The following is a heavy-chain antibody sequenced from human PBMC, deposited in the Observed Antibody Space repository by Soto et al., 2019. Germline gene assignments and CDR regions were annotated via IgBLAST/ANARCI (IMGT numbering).Heavy chain of an antibody. Sequence: SETLSLTCTVSGGSISSGGYYWSWIRQHPGKGLEWIGYIYYSGSTYYNPSLKSRVTISVDTSKNQFSLKLSSVTAADTAVYYCARIKYCSGGSCQYLYYFDYWGQGTLVTVSS. J-gene: IGHJ4*02. CDR3: ARIKYCSGGSCQYLYYFDY. CDR2: IYYSGST. D-gene: IGHD2-15*01. V-gene: IGHV4-31*03. CDR1: GGSISSGGYY.